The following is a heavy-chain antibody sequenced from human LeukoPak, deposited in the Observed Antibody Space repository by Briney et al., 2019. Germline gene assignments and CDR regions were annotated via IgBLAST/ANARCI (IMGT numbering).Heavy chain of an antibody. CDR3: AKALGGTFDY. CDR1: GFTFSSYW. Sequence: PGGSLRLSCAASGFTFSSYWMSWVRQAPGKGLEWVSAISGSGGSTYYADSVKGRFTISRGNSKNTLYLQMNSLRAEDTAVYYCAKALGGTFDYWGQGTLVTVSS. J-gene: IGHJ4*02. CDR2: ISGSGGST. D-gene: IGHD7-27*01. V-gene: IGHV3-23*01.